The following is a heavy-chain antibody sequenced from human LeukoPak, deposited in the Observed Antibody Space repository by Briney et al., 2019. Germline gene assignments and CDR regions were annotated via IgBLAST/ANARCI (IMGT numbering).Heavy chain of an antibody. CDR1: GFIFSGYW. Sequence: GSLRLSCAASGFIFSGYWMNWIRQPPGKGLEWIGEINHSGSTNYNPSLKSRVTISVDTSKNQFSLKLSSVTAADTAVYYCARGGYCRSTSCPLEYWGQGTLVTVSS. D-gene: IGHD2-2*01. J-gene: IGHJ4*02. V-gene: IGHV4-34*01. CDR2: INHSGST. CDR3: ARGGYCRSTSCPLEY.